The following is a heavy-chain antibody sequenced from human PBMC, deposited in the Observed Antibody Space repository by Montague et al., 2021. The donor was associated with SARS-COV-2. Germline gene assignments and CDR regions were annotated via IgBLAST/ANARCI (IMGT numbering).Heavy chain of an antibody. Sequence: SLRLSCAASGFTFSSYAMHWVRQAPGKGLEWVAVISHDGSNKYYADSVKGRFTISGDNSKNTLYLQMNSLRAEDAAVYYCASSRGYSSSSPLDYWGQGTLVTVSS. V-gene: IGHV3-30*04. D-gene: IGHD6-6*01. CDR1: GFTFSSYA. J-gene: IGHJ4*02. CDR3: ASSRGYSSSSPLDY. CDR2: ISHDGSNK.